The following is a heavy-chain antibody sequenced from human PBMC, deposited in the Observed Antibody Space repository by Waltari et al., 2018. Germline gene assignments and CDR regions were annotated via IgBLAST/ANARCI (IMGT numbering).Heavy chain of an antibody. CDR2: INPDVVST. J-gene: IGHJ6*02. CDR3: ARDREASMASFYYYGLDV. V-gene: IGHV1-2*02. CDR1: GYTFTAYY. Sequence: QVQLVQSGAEVKKPGASVKVSCMASGYTFTAYYVHRVRQAPGQGLEGMGLINPDVVSTNAAPNFQGRVTMNRDTSVSTAYMELRSLRSDDTAVYYCARDREASMASFYYYGLDVWGLGTTVIVSS. D-gene: IGHD3-10*01.